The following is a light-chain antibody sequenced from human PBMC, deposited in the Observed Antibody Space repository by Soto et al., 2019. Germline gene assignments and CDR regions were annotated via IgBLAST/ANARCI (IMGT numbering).Light chain of an antibody. CDR1: QSVSSTY. CDR2: GAS. J-gene: IGKJ4*01. Sequence: EIVLTQSPGTLSLSPGEGATLSCRASQSVSSTYLAWYQQKPGQAPRLLIYGASSRATGIPDRFSASGSGTEFTLTISSLQSEDFAVYYCQQYNNWPPVTFGGGTKVDIK. V-gene: IGKV3-20*01. CDR3: QQYNNWPPVT.